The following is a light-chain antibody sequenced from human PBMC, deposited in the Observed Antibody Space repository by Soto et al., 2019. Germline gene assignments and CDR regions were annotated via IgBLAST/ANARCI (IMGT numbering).Light chain of an antibody. CDR3: QQYNNWPLT. J-gene: IGKJ4*01. CDR1: QSVRTN. CDR2: GAS. V-gene: IGKV3-15*01. Sequence: EIVMTQSPDTLSVSPGERATLSCRASQSVRTNLAWYQQKPGQAPRLLIYGASARATGIPARISGNGSGTEFSLTISSLQSEDFAVYYCQQYNNWPLTFGGGTKVDIK.